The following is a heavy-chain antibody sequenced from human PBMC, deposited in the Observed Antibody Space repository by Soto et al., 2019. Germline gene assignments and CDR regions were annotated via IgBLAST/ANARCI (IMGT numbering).Heavy chain of an antibody. CDR3: ARDPSSITIFGVVIAGLDY. V-gene: IGHV1-46*01. J-gene: IGHJ4*02. CDR2: INPSGGST. Sequence: ASVKGSCKASGYTFTSYYMHWVRLAHGQGLEWMGIINPSGGSTSYAQNFQGRVTMTRDTSTSTVYMELSSLRSEDTAVYYCARDPSSITIFGVVIAGLDYWGQGTLVTVSS. CDR1: GYTFTSYY. D-gene: IGHD3-3*01.